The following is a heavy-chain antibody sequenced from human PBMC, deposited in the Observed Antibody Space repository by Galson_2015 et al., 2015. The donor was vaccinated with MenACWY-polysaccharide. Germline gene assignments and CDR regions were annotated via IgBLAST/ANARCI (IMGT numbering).Heavy chain of an antibody. CDR3: ARGTHWDALLGF. V-gene: IGHV4-4*07. J-gene: IGHJ4*02. D-gene: IGHD1-26*01. Sequence: SETLSLTCTVSGDSISSYYWSWIRQPAGKRLEWIGRIYTSGGANYNPSLKSRVTMSVDTSKNQFSLKLTSVTAADTAVYYCARGTHWDALLGFWGQGTLVTVSS. CDR2: IYTSGGA. CDR1: GDSISSYY.